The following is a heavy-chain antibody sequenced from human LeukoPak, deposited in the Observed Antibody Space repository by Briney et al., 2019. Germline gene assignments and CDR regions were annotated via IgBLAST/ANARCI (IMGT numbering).Heavy chain of an antibody. D-gene: IGHD4-17*01. V-gene: IGHV1-18*01. CDR3: ARALAGGDYVSPDY. CDR2: ISSYNGNT. J-gene: IGHJ4*02. Sequence: ASVKVSCKASGYTFTSYGISWVRQAPGQGLEWTGWISSYNGNTNYAQKLQGRVTMTTDTSTSTAYMELRSLRSDDTAVYYCARALAGGDYVSPDYWGQGTLVTVSS. CDR1: GYTFTSYG.